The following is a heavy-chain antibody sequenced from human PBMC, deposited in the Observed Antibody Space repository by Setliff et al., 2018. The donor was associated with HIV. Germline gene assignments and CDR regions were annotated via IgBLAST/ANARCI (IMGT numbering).Heavy chain of an antibody. J-gene: IGHJ4*02. CDR3: ARGKRGLEWLPYGYFDY. Sequence: PSETLSLTCTVSGGSISGYYWTWIRQPPFKGLEWIGYIHYRGNTGYNPSLKSRVTMSVDTSKNQFSLKLSSVTAADTAVYYCARGKRGLEWLPYGYFDYWGQGTLVTVSS. D-gene: IGHD3-3*01. CDR1: GGSISGYY. V-gene: IGHV4-59*01. CDR2: IHYRGNT.